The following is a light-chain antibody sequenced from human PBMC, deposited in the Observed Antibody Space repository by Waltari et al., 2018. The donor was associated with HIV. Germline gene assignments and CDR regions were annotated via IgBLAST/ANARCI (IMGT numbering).Light chain of an antibody. CDR2: KDS. Sequence: SYELTQPSSVSVSPGQTARITCSGDLLTAKYARWFQQKPGQAPVLLIYKDSERPSGISDRFSGSSSGTTVTLTISGAQVEDEGDYYCYSAADNNLRIFGGGTKLTVL. V-gene: IGLV3-27*01. CDR1: LLTAKY. CDR3: YSAADNNLRI. J-gene: IGLJ2*01.